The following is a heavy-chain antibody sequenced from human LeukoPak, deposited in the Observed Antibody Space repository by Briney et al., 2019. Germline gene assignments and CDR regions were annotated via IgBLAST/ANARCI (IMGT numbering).Heavy chain of an antibody. J-gene: IGHJ4*02. CDR2: IYHSGNI. D-gene: IGHD2-2*01. Sequence: SETLSLTCNVSGGSISSGGNSWSWIRQPPGKGLEWIGHIYHSGNIYDNPSLKSRVTISVDTSKNQFSLKLSSVTAADTAVYYCARMGGYCSSTSCAHIRPPYYFDYWGQGTLVTVSS. CDR1: GGSISSGGNS. V-gene: IGHV4-30-2*01. CDR3: ARMGGYCSSTSCAHIRPPYYFDY.